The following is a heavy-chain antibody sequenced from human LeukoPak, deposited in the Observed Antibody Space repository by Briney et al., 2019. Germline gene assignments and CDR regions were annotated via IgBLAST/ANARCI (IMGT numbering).Heavy chain of an antibody. V-gene: IGHV4-31*02. Sequence: SQTLSLTCTVSGCSISSCGFFWSWLRQRPGKGLEWIVYIYYSGITYYTPSLKSRVTISVDTSKNQFSLKLSSVTAADTAVYYCAIYRTPYYYDSSGYYDNWFDPWGQGTLVTVSS. CDR2: IYYSGIT. J-gene: IGHJ5*02. CDR3: AIYRTPYYYDSSGYYDNWFDP. CDR1: GCSISSCGFF. D-gene: IGHD3-22*01.